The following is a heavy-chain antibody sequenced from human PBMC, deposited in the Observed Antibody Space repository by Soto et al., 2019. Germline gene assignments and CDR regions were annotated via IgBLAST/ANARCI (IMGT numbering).Heavy chain of an antibody. J-gene: IGHJ4*02. CDR3: AKTPRYDILTGYYIYFDY. Sequence: PGGSLRLSCAASGFTFSSYAMSWVRQAPGKGLEWVSAISGSGGSTYYADSVKGRFTISRDNSKNTLYLQMNSLRAEDTAVYYCAKTPRYDILTGYYIYFDYWGQGTLVTVSS. V-gene: IGHV3-23*01. D-gene: IGHD3-9*01. CDR1: GFTFSSYA. CDR2: ISGSGGST.